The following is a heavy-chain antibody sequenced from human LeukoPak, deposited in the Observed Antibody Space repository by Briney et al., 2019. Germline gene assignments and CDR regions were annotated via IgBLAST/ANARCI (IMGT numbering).Heavy chain of an antibody. CDR1: GFTFSSYA. V-gene: IGHV3-23*01. D-gene: IGHD3-3*01. Sequence: TGGSLRLSCAASGFTFSSYAMSWVRQAPGKGLEWVSAISGSGGSTYYADSVKGRFTISREHSKNTVYMQMNSLSAEATAVYYCARDTISGYDFWSGYGYFDYWGQGTLVTVSS. CDR3: ARDTISGYDFWSGYGYFDY. CDR2: ISGSGGST. J-gene: IGHJ4*02.